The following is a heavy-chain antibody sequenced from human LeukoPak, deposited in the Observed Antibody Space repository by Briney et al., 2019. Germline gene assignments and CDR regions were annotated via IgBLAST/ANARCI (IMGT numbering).Heavy chain of an antibody. CDR3: ARGPSHGAFDY. CDR2: IDPKRGGT. D-gene: IGHD3-16*01. V-gene: IGHV1-2*02. J-gene: IGHJ4*02. Sequence: ASVKVSCKASGYPFIDYFIHCLRQAPGQGPEWMGSIDPKRGGTHYGQRFQGRVTMTSDTSISTVYLELRSLRFDDTAIYYCARGPSHGAFDYWGQGSPVTVSS. CDR1: GYPFIDYF.